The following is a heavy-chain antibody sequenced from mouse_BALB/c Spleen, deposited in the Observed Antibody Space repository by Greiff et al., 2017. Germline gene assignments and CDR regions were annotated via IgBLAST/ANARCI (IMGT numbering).Heavy chain of an antibody. Sequence: DVLLVESGGGLVKLGGSLKLSCAASGFTFSSYYMSWVRQTPEKRLELVAAINSNGGSTYYPDTVKGRFTISRDNAKNTLYLQMSSLKSEDTALYYCARHGYGNSFDCWGQGTTLTVSS. CDR3: ARHGYGNSFDC. J-gene: IGHJ2*01. V-gene: IGHV5-6-2*01. CDR2: INSNGGST. D-gene: IGHD2-1*01. CDR1: GFTFSSYY.